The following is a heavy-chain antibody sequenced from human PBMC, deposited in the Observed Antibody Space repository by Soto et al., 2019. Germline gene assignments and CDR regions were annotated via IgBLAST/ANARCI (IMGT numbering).Heavy chain of an antibody. J-gene: IGHJ5*02. D-gene: IGHD2-2*01. CDR3: ARAPYQLLYWFDP. CDR1: GGSFSGYY. Sequence: SETLSLTCAVYGGSFSGYYWSWIRQPPGKGLEWIGEINHSGSTNYNPPLKSRVTISVDTSKNQFSLKLSSVTAADTAVYYCARAPYQLLYWFDPWGQGTLVTVSS. CDR2: INHSGST. V-gene: IGHV4-34*01.